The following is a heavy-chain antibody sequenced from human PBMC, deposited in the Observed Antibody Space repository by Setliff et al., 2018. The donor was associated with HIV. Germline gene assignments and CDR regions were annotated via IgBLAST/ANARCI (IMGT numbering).Heavy chain of an antibody. CDR3: ARGQQLVSNY. CDR2: ISGTGDHT. CDR1: GFRFSTYG. J-gene: IGHJ4*02. Sequence: GGSLRLSCVASGFRFSTYGMHWVRQAPGKGLEWVSSISGTGDHTAYADSVKGRFTISRDNSKNTLYLQMNSLRAEDTAVYYCARGQQLVSNYWGQGTLVTVSS. D-gene: IGHD6-13*01. V-gene: IGHV3-23*01.